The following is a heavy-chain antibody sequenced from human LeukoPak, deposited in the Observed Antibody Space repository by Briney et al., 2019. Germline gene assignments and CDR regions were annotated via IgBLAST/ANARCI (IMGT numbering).Heavy chain of an antibody. CDR2: IKSKTDGGTT. D-gene: IGHD3-3*01. CDR1: GFTFSNAW. V-gene: IGHV3-15*07. J-gene: IGHJ4*02. Sequence: GGSLRLSCAAPGFTFSNAWMNWVRQAPGKGLEWVGRIKSKTDGGTTDYAAPVKGRFTISRDDSKNTLYLQMNSLKTEDTAVYYCTTLYYDFWSGYSDYWGQGTLVTVSS. CDR3: TTLYYDFWSGYSDY.